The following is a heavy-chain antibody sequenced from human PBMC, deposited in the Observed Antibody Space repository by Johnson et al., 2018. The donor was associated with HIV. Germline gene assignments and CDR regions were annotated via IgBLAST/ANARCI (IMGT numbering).Heavy chain of an antibody. CDR1: GFTFNNAW. CDR3: TTDPMAAAGHEAFDV. V-gene: IGHV3-15*01. CDR2: IRSKTDGGIT. D-gene: IGHD6-13*01. J-gene: IGHJ3*01. Sequence: VQLVESGGGVVQPGGSLRLSCAASGFTFNNAWMGWVRQAPGTGLAWVGRIRSKTDGGITDYAAPLQGRFPFSRDDSKNTLYLQMNSLKTEDTAVYYCTTDPMAAAGHEAFDVWGQGTVVTVSS.